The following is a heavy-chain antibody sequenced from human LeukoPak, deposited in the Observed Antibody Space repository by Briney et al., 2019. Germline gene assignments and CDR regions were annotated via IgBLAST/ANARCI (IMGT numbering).Heavy chain of an antibody. J-gene: IGHJ1*01. Sequence: GGSLRLSCEGSGFTFSNYWMSWVRQAPGKGLEWVANIKTDGSEKYYVDSVKGRFTITRDNAKNSLYLQMNSLRAEDTAVYYCATYRSLNAREFQYWGQGTLVTVSS. CDR2: IKTDGSEK. V-gene: IGHV3-7*01. CDR1: GFTFSNYW. D-gene: IGHD6-19*01. CDR3: ATYRSLNAREFQY.